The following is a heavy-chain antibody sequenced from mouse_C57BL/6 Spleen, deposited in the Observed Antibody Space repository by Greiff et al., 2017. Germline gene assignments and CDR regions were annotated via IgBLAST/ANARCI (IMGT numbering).Heavy chain of an antibody. CDR1: GFTFSSYT. D-gene: IGHD1-1*02. Sequence: EVTLVESGGGLVKPGGSLKLSCAASGFTFSSYTLSWVRQTPEKRLEWVATISGGGGNTYSPDSVKGRFTISRDNAKNTLYLQMSSLRSDDTALYYCARHGGHWYFDVWGTGTTVTVSS. CDR3: ARHGGHWYFDV. CDR2: ISGGGGNT. J-gene: IGHJ1*03. V-gene: IGHV5-9*01.